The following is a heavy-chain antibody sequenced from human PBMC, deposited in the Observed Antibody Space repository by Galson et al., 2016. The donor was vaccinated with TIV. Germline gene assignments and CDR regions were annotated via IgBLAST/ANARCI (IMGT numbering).Heavy chain of an antibody. CDR3: AHRGDGHNKIFDY. D-gene: IGHD5-24*01. CDR1: GFSLTTSGVG. CDR2: IYWDDRK. Sequence: PALVKPTQTLTLTCSFSGFSLTTSGVGVGWIRQPPRKALEWLGFIYWDDRKLYSPSLKNRLTITRDTSKNQVVLTMTNMDPVDTATYYCAHRGDGHNKIFDYWGQGTLVPVSS. J-gene: IGHJ4*02. V-gene: IGHV2-5*02.